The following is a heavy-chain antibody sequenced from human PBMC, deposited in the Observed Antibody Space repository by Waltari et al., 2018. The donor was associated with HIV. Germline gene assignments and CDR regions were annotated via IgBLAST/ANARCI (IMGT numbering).Heavy chain of an antibody. Sequence: EVQLVESGGGLVQPGGSLRLSCAASGFTFSSYWMHWVRQATGTGLVWFSRINGERSSTNYGDAVKGRFTISRDNAKNTLYLQMNSLRVEDTAVYYWAPGRGWFDPWGQGTLVTVSS. J-gene: IGHJ5*02. V-gene: IGHV3-74*01. CDR3: APGRGWFDP. CDR2: INGERSST. CDR1: GFTFSSYW. D-gene: IGHD3-10*01.